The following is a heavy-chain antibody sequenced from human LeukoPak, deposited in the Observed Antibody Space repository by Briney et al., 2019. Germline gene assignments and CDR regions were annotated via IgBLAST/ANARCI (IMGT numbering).Heavy chain of an antibody. CDR3: ARLSYCSGVNCYWDPSYDF. V-gene: IGHV3-23*01. CDR2: LTGSDRTT. Sequence: GGSLRLSCVTSGFTFSVYPMTWVRQVRGRGLEWVSSLTGSDRTTQYADFVKGRFSISRDNSKNTVYLHLNSLRVEDTAIYLCARLSYCSGVNCYWDPSYDFWGQGTLVAVSS. J-gene: IGHJ4*02. D-gene: IGHD2-8*02. CDR1: GFTFSVYP.